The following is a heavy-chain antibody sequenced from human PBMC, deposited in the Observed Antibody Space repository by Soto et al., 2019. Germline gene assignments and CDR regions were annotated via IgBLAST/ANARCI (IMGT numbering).Heavy chain of an antibody. V-gene: IGHV1-18*01. CDR1: GYTFTSYA. J-gene: IGHJ6*02. CDR3: AIAAAGSLYYYYGMDV. D-gene: IGHD6-13*01. CDR2: ISAYNGNT. Sequence: QVQLVQSGAEVKKPGASVKVSCKASGYTFTSYAISWVRQAPGQGLEWMGWISAYNGNTNYAQKLQGRVTMTTDTSTSTAYMELRSLRSDDTAVYYCAIAAAGSLYYYYGMDVWGQGTTVTVSS.